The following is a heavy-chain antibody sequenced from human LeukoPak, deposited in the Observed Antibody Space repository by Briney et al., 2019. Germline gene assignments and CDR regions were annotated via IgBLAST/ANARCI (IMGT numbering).Heavy chain of an antibody. V-gene: IGHV2-5*01. CDR2: IYWNDDK. CDR3: AHRRGYSYGYDY. CDR1: GFSLSTSEEG. J-gene: IGHJ4*02. Sequence: SGATLVKPTQTLTLTCTFSGFSLSTSEEGVGWIRQPPGKALEWLALIYWNDDKRNSPSLKSKLTITKDTSKNQVVITMTNMDPVDTATYYCAHRRGYSYGYDYWGQGILVTVSS. D-gene: IGHD5-18*01.